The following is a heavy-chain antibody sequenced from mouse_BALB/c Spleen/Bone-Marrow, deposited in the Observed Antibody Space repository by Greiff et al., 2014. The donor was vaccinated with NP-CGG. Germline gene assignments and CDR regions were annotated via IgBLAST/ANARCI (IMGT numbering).Heavy chain of an antibody. CDR3: ARSTATGFAY. CDR1: GYSFTGYY. J-gene: IGHJ3*01. Sequence: VQLKESGPDLVKPGASVKISCKASGYSFTGYYMYWVKQSHGKSLEWIGRVNPDNGDISYNQKFKGKAILTVDKSSSTAYMELRSLTSEDSAVYYCARSTATGFAYWGQGTLVTVSA. CDR2: VNPDNGDI. V-gene: IGHV1-26*01. D-gene: IGHD1-2*01.